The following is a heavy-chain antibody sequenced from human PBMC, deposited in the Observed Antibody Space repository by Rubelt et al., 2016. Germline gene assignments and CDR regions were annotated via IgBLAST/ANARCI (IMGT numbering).Heavy chain of an antibody. V-gene: IGHV1-3*01. CDR3: ARSKDTAMVTDADWYFDL. Sequence: QVQLVQSGAEVKRPGASVKVSCKASGYPFATSAMHWVRQAPGQRLEWMGWIDAGNGDTKYSINLQCIVTITRDTSASTAYVELSSLRSEDTAVYYCARSKDTAMVTDADWYFDLWGRGTLVTVSS. CDR1: GYPFATSA. D-gene: IGHD5-18*01. J-gene: IGHJ2*01. CDR2: IDAGNGDT.